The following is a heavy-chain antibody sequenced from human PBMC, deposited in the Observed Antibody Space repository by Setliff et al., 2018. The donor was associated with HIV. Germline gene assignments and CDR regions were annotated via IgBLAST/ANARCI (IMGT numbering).Heavy chain of an antibody. Sequence: SETLSLTCTVSGGSISSGSYYWSWIRQPAGTRLEWIRRIYSTGSTNYNPSLKSRVTISVDTSKNQFSLKLSSVSAADTAVYYCARVGAGGAFDIWGQGTMVTVS. V-gene: IGHV4-61*02. CDR1: GGSISSGSYY. J-gene: IGHJ3*02. CDR3: ARVGAGGAFDI. D-gene: IGHD3-16*01. CDR2: IYSTGST.